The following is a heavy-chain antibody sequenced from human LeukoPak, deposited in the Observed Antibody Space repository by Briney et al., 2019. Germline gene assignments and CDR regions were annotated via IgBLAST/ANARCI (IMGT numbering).Heavy chain of an antibody. J-gene: IGHJ6*02. CDR2: IKQDGSEK. Sequence: GGSLRLSCAASGFPFSNYWMSWVRQAPGKGLEWVANIKQDGSEKYYVDSVKGRFTISRDNAKNSLYLQMNSLRAEDTAVYYCAREGVVPAASRYYYYGMDVWGQGITVTVSS. V-gene: IGHV3-7*01. CDR1: GFPFSNYW. D-gene: IGHD2-2*01. CDR3: AREGVVPAASRYYYYGMDV.